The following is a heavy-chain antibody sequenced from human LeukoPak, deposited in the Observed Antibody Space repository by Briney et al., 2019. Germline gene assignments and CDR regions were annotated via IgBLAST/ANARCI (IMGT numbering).Heavy chain of an antibody. Sequence: GGSLRLSCAASGFTFSNAWMNWVRQAPGKGLEYVSAISSNGGSTYYADSVKGRFTISRDNSKNTLYLRMSSLRAEDTAVYYCVKAGITAAGAFDYWGQGTLVTVSS. CDR3: VKAGITAAGAFDY. J-gene: IGHJ4*02. D-gene: IGHD6-13*01. V-gene: IGHV3-64D*06. CDR2: ISSNGGST. CDR1: GFTFSNAW.